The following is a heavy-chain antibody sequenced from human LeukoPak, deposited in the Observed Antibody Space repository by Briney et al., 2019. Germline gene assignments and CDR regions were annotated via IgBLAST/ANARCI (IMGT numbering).Heavy chain of an antibody. V-gene: IGHV1-46*01. CDR1: GYTFTSYY. CDR3: ARDFGTQAVLRYFDCDV. Sequence: ASVKVSCKASGYTFTSYYMHWVRQAPGQGLEWMGIINPSGGRTSYAQKFQGRVTMTTDTSTDTVYMELRNLRSDDTAVYFCARDFGTQAVLRYFDCDVWGQGTLVTVSS. CDR2: INPSGGRT. D-gene: IGHD3-9*01. J-gene: IGHJ4*02.